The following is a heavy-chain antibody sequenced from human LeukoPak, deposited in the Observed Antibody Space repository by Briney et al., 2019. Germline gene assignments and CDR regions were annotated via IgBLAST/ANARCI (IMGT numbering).Heavy chain of an antibody. CDR3: ARVLWMSWFDP. D-gene: IGHD2-21*01. V-gene: IGHV4-61*02. CDR2: IYTSGST. Sequence: PSETLSLTCTVSGGSISTSSYYWGWIRQPAGKGLEWIGRIYTSGSTNYNPSLESRVTISVDTSKNQFSLKLSSVTAADTAVYYCARVLWMSWFDPWGQGTLVTVSS. J-gene: IGHJ5*02. CDR1: GGSISTSSYY.